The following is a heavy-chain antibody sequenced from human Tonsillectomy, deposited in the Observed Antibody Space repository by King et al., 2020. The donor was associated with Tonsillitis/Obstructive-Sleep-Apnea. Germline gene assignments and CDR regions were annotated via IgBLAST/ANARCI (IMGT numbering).Heavy chain of an antibody. CDR3: AREGRYYYDSSGYYQYYFDY. CDR2: IYYSGST. CDR1: GGSISSGGYY. V-gene: IGHV4-31*03. Sequence: QLQESGPGLVKPSQTLSLTCTVSGGSISSGGYYWSWIRQPPGKGLEWIGYIYYSGSTYYNPSLKSRVTISVDTSKNQFSLKLSSVTAADTAVYYCAREGRYYYDSSGYYQYYFDYWGQGTLVTVSS. J-gene: IGHJ4*02. D-gene: IGHD3-22*01.